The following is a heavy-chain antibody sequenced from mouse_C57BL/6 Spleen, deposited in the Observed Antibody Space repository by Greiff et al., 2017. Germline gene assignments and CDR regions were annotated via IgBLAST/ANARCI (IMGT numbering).Heavy chain of an antibody. J-gene: IGHJ4*01. V-gene: IGHV1-52*01. D-gene: IGHD2-2*01. CDR2: IDPSDSET. CDR1: GYTFTSYW. CDR3: VRGGLPRMDD. Sequence: QVQLQQPGAELVRPGSSVKLSCKASGYTFTSYWMHWVKQRPIQGLEWIGNIDPSDSETHYNQKFKDKATLTVDKSSSTAYMQLSSLTAEDCAVYYGVRGGLPRMDDWGQGTSVTVSS.